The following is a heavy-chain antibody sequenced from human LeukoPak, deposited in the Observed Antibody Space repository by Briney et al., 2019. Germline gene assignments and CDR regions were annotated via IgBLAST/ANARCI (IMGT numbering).Heavy chain of an antibody. Sequence: GGSLRLSCAASGFSFSSYWMSWVRQAPGKGLEWVANINQDGSEKYYVDSVKGRCSISRDNAKNSLYLQVNTLRAEDTAVYYCARVQFVGGHSSFDYWGQGTLVTVSS. CDR1: GFSFSSYW. D-gene: IGHD5-24*01. V-gene: IGHV3-7*01. CDR2: INQDGSEK. CDR3: ARVQFVGGHSSFDY. J-gene: IGHJ4*02.